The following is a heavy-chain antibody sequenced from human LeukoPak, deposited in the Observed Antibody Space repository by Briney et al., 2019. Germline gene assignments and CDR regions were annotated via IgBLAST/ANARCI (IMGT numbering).Heavy chain of an antibody. CDR2: ISGSGGST. J-gene: IGHJ5*02. CDR1: GFTFSSYA. Sequence: SLRLSCAASGFTFSSYAMSWVRQAPGKGLEWVSAISGSGGSTYYADSVKGRFTISRDNSKNTLYLQMNSLRAEDTAVYYCAKDLDRGVRGVNTGFDPWGQGALVTVSS. CDR3: AKDLDRGVRGVNTGFDP. V-gene: IGHV3-23*01. D-gene: IGHD3-10*01.